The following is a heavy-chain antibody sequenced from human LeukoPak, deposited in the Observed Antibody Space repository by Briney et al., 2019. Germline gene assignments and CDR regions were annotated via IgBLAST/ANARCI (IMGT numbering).Heavy chain of an antibody. CDR3: AGVVPAAILAWFDP. J-gene: IGHJ5*02. D-gene: IGHD2-2*02. Sequence: SETLSLTCTVSGGSISSSSYYWGWIRQPPGKGLEWIGSIYYSGSTYYNPSLKSRVTISVDTSKNQFSLKLSSVTAPDTAVYYCAGVVPAAILAWFDPWGQGTLVTVSS. V-gene: IGHV4-39*01. CDR2: IYYSGST. CDR1: GGSISSSSYY.